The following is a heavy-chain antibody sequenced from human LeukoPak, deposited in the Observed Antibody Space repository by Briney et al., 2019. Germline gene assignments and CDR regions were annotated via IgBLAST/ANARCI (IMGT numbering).Heavy chain of an antibody. V-gene: IGHV4-59*01. Sequence: SETLSLTCTVSGGSISSYYWSWLRQPPGKGLEWIGYIYYSGSTNYNHSLKSRVTISVDTSKNQFSLKLSSVAAADTAVYYCARVRRGSYATKEYYFDYWGQGTLVTVSS. CDR3: ARVRRGSYATKEYYFDY. CDR2: IYYSGST. J-gene: IGHJ4*02. CDR1: GGSISSYY. D-gene: IGHD1-26*01.